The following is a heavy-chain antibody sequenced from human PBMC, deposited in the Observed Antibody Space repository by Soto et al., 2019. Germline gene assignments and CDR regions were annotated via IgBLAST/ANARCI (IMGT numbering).Heavy chain of an antibody. D-gene: IGHD2-15*01. CDR3: ARDPGYCSGGSCLNAFDI. Sequence: SETLSLTCAVSGGSTSSGGYSWSWIRQPPGKGLEWIGYIYHSGSTYYNPSLKSRVTISVDRSKNQFSLKLSSVTAADTAVYYCARDPGYCSGGSCLNAFDIWGQGTMVTVSS. CDR2: IYHSGST. J-gene: IGHJ3*02. CDR1: GGSTSSGGYS. V-gene: IGHV4-30-2*01.